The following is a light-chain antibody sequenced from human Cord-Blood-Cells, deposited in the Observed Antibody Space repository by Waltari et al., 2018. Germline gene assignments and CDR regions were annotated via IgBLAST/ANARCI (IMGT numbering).Light chain of an antibody. V-gene: IGKV1-5*01. CDR3: QQYNSYSWT. CDR2: DAS. Sequence: DIQMTQSPSTLSASVGDRVTITCRASQSISSWLAWYQQKPGKAPKLLIYDASRLESGVPSRFSGSGSVTEFALTISSLQPDDFATYYCQQYNSYSWTFGQGTKVEIK. J-gene: IGKJ1*01. CDR1: QSISSW.